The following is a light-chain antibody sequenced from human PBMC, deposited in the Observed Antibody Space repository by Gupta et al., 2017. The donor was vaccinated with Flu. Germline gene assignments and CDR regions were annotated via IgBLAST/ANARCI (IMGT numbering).Light chain of an antibody. V-gene: IGKV4-1*01. CDR2: WAS. J-gene: IGKJ4*01. Sequence: NCKSSQGVLFSSNNKNYLAWYQQKPGQPPKLLISWASTRESGVPDRFSGSGSGTDSTLTISSLQAEDVAVYFCQQYYRTPPTFGGGTKVEIK. CDR3: QQYYRTPPT. CDR1: QGVLFSSNNKNY.